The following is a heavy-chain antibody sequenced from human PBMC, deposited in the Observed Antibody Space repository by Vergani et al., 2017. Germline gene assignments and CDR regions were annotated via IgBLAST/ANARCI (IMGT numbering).Heavy chain of an antibody. Sequence: QVQLQQWGAGLLKPSETLSLTCAVYGGSFSGYYWSWIRQPPGKGLVWIGEINHRGSANYNPSLKSRVTISVDKSKNQFSLKLSSVTAADTAVDYGARHQLLWFDRHYYGMDVWGQGTTVTVSS. CDR3: ARHQLLWFDRHYYGMDV. CDR1: GGSFSGYY. V-gene: IGHV4-34*01. CDR2: INHRGSA. J-gene: IGHJ6*02. D-gene: IGHD3-10*01.